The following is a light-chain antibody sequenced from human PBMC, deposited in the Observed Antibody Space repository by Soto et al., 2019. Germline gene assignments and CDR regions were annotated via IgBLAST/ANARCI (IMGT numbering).Light chain of an antibody. J-gene: IGKJ1*01. Sequence: DLQMTQYPSTLAASVGGRVTITCRASQTISSWMAWYQQKPGKAPKLLIYDASTLESGVPSRFSGSRSGTEFTLTISSLQPDDFATYYCQQYNSYSRTFGQGTKVDI. CDR2: DAS. CDR3: QQYNSYSRT. CDR1: QTISSW. V-gene: IGKV1-5*01.